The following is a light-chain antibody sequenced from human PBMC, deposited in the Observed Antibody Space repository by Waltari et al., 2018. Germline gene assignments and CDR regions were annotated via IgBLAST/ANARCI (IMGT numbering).Light chain of an antibody. J-gene: IGLJ2*01. V-gene: IGLV3-19*01. CDR2: STD. Sequence: SSELTQDPAVSVALGQTVTITCQGDSLRTYAADWYQQRPGQAPILVLFSTDDRPSGLPDLFSGSSSRDTASLTITDTQAEDEAAYYCSSRDPTINAVVFGGGTKLTVL. CDR3: SSRDPTINAVV. CDR1: SLRTYA.